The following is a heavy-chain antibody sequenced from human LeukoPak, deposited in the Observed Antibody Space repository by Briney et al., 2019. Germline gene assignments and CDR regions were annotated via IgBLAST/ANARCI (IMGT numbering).Heavy chain of an antibody. CDR1: GFTFSSYA. Sequence: GGSLRLSCAASGFTFSSYAMSWVRQAPGKGLEWVTAISGNGGSTYFADSVRGRFAISRDNSKNTLYLRMNSLRAEDTAAYYCAKRAGSGYYRWSFDYWGQGTLVTVSS. V-gene: IGHV3-23*01. CDR2: ISGNGGST. J-gene: IGHJ4*02. D-gene: IGHD3-22*01. CDR3: AKRAGSGYYRWSFDY.